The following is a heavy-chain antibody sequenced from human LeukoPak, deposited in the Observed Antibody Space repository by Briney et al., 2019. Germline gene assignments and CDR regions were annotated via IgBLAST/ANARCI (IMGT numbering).Heavy chain of an antibody. CDR3: ASRGDTSGYYYFDY. CDR2: INSDGSST. CDR1: GFTFSSYW. J-gene: IGHJ4*02. Sequence: GGSLRLSCAASGFTFSSYWMHWVRQAPGKGLVWVSRINSDGSSTNYADSVKGRFTISRDNAKNSLYLQMNSLRAEDTAVYYCASRGDTSGYYYFDYWGQGTLVTVSS. D-gene: IGHD3-22*01. V-gene: IGHV3-74*01.